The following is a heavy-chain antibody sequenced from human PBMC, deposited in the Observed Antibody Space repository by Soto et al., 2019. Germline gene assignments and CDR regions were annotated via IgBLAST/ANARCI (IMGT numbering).Heavy chain of an antibody. V-gene: IGHV3-23*04. CDR2: VSGGSGTT. J-gene: IGHJ4*02. Sequence: EVQLVESGGGLVQPGGSLRLSCAASGFTFSTYWMHWIRQVPGKGLEWVSGVSGGSGTTHYADSVKGRFTITTDNSENTAYLQMNSLRVEDTAVYYCAKWNGYGDHWGQGTLVTVS. D-gene: IGHD1-1*01. CDR1: GFTFSTYW. CDR3: AKWNGYGDH.